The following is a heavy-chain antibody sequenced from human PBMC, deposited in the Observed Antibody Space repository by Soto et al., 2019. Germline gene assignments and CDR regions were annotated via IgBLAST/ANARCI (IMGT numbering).Heavy chain of an antibody. CDR2: IIPIRGIA. D-gene: IGHD3-3*01. Sequence: SVKVSCKASGGTFSSYTSSWVRQAPGQGLEWMGRIIPIRGIANYAQKFQGRVTITADKSTSTAYMELSSLRSEDTAVYYCATTLWSGYYTGYYYYMDVWGKGTTVTVSS. CDR1: GGTFSSYT. V-gene: IGHV1-69*02. J-gene: IGHJ6*03. CDR3: ATTLWSGYYTGYYYYMDV.